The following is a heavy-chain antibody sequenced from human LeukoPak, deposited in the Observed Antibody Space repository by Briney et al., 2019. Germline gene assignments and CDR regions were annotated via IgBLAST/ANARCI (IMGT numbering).Heavy chain of an antibody. V-gene: IGHV3-7*03. J-gene: IGHJ6*02. D-gene: IGHD3-16*01. CDR3: ARGGGLDV. Sequence: GGSLRLSCAASGFTFSSYWMNWARQAPGKGLEWVASMNHNGNVNYYVDSVKGRFTISRDNAKNSLYLQMSNLRAEDTAVYFCARGGGLDVWGQGATVTVSS. CDR1: GFTFSSYW. CDR2: MNHNGNVN.